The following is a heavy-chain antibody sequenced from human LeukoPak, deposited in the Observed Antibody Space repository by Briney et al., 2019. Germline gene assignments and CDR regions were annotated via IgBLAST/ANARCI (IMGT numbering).Heavy chain of an antibody. CDR3: ARDLWFGELLHILDY. D-gene: IGHD3-10*01. CDR2: INPNSGGT. CDR1: GYTFTGYY. Sequence: GASVKVSCKASGYTFTGYYMHWVRQAPGQGLEWMGWINPNSGGTNYAQKFQGRVTMTRDTSISTAYMELSRLRSDDTAVYYCARDLWFGELLHILDYWGQGTLVTVSS. V-gene: IGHV1-2*02. J-gene: IGHJ4*02.